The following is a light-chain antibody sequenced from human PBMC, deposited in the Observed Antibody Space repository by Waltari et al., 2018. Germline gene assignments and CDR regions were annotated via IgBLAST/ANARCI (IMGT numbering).Light chain of an antibody. CDR3: QQYNIWPWT. J-gene: IGKJ1*01. CDR2: RAS. V-gene: IGKV3D-15*01. Sequence: EVVMTQSPATLSVSPGESVPLSCRASQRAKTSLAWYQPTPGQAPRLPIYRASTRAAGVPDRFSGSGSGTEFTLTISSLQSEDSAIYYCQQYNIWPWTFGPGTNVDIK. CDR1: QRAKTS.